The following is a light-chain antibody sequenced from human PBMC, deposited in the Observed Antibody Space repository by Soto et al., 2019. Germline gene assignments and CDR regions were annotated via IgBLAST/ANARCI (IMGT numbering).Light chain of an antibody. CDR3: QQYETFSGT. Sequence: IQMTQSPSPLSASFGDTVTVTCRASQSVSGWLAWYQQKPGEAPKLLIYDASALSRGVPSRFSGSGSGTKFTLTIASLQPDDFATYYCQQYETFSGTFGPGTKVDI. CDR2: DAS. J-gene: IGKJ1*01. CDR1: QSVSGW. V-gene: IGKV1-5*01.